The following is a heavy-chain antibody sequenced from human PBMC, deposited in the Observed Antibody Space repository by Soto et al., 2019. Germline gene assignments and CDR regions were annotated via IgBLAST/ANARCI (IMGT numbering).Heavy chain of an antibody. D-gene: IGHD3-9*01. CDR3: AKDMMDILTGYPPGPFDS. CDR2: ISGVGDCP. CDR1: GFNFSSYP. J-gene: IGHJ4*02. V-gene: IGHV3-23*01. Sequence: GGSLRLSCPASGFNFSSYPMTWFRHAPGKALDWVSAISGVGDCPYYADSVECRFNISRDNAKNTPYLQMNSLRAEDTAVYYCAKDMMDILTGYPPGPFDSWGQGTLVTVSS.